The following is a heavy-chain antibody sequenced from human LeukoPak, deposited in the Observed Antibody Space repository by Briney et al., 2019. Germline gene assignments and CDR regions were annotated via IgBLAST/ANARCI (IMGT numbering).Heavy chain of an antibody. J-gene: IGHJ5*02. CDR1: GGSVSSGGYY. Sequence: PSQTLSLTRTVSGGSVSSGGYYWSWIRQHPGKGLEWIGYIYYSGSTYYNPSLKSRVTISVDTSKNHFSLKLSSVTAADTAVYFCPRVRTGSFRFDPWGQGTLVTVSS. CDR2: IYYSGST. D-gene: IGHD2-15*01. V-gene: IGHV4-31*03. CDR3: PRVRTGSFRFDP.